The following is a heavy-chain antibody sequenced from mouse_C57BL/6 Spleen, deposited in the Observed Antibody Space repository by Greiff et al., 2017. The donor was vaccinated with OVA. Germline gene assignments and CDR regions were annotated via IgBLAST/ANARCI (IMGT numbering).Heavy chain of an antibody. D-gene: IGHD2-4*01. CDR1: GYAFSSSW. CDR3: ERDDYDGWYYFDY. J-gene: IGHJ2*01. V-gene: IGHV1-82*01. Sequence: QVQLQQSGPELVKPGASVKISCKASGYAFSSSWMNWVKQRPGKGLEWIGRIYPGDGDTNYNGKFKGKATLTADKSSSTAYMQLSSLTSEDSAVYFCERDDYDGWYYFDYWGQGTTLTVSS. CDR2: IYPGDGDT.